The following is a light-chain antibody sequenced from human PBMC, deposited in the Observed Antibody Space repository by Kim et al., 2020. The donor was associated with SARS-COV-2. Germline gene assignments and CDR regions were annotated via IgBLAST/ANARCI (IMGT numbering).Light chain of an antibody. CDR2: DAS. CDR3: QQYAYWRA. V-gene: IGKV3-15*01. Sequence: SLPPGERATRPCRASQSISSTLAWYQQKPGQAPRVLIYDASARATGIPARFSGSGSGTDFTLTISNVQSEDFAVYYCQQYAYWRAFGQGTRLEIK. CDR1: QSISST. J-gene: IGKJ5*01.